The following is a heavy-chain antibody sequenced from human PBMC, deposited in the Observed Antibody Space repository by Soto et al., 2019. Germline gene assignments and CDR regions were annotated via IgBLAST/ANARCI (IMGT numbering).Heavy chain of an antibody. CDR2: IIPIFGTA. D-gene: IGHD3-10*01. CDR3: ARGEGSGRPADLGIQYYGMDV. CDR1: GGTFSSYA. J-gene: IGHJ6*02. V-gene: IGHV1-69*01. Sequence: QVQLVQSGAEVKKPGSSVKVSCKASGGTFSSYAISWVRQAPGQGLEWMGGIIPIFGTANYAQKFQGRVTVTADESTRTAYLELSSLRSEDTAVYYCARGEGSGRPADLGIQYYGMDVWGQRTTVTVS.